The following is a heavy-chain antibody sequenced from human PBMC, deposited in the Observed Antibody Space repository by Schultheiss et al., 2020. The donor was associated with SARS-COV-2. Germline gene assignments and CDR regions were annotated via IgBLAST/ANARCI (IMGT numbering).Heavy chain of an antibody. CDR1: GGSISSYY. Sequence: SETLSLTCTVSGGSISSYYWSWIRQPPGKGLEWIGYIYNSGSTNYNPSLKSRVTISVDTSKNQFSLKLSSVTAADTAVYYCARLNYYYGMDVWGQGTTVTVSS. J-gene: IGHJ6*02. CDR3: ARLNYYYGMDV. V-gene: IGHV4-59*08. CDR2: IYNSGST.